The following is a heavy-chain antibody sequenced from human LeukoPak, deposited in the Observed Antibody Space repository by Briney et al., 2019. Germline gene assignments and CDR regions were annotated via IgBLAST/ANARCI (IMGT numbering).Heavy chain of an antibody. V-gene: IGHV4-4*07. Sequence: SETLSLTCTVSGGSISTYSWSWIRQPAGKGLEWIGRIYTSGTTNYNPSLKSRVTMSVDTSKNQFSLKLSSVTAADTAVYYCARNGDYGGNMYCFDYWGQGTLVTVSS. CDR2: IYTSGTT. D-gene: IGHD4-23*01. CDR1: GGSISTYS. CDR3: ARNGDYGGNMYCFDY. J-gene: IGHJ4*02.